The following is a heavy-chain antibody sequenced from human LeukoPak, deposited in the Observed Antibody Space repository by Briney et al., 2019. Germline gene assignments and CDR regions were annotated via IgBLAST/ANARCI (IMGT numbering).Heavy chain of an antibody. D-gene: IGHD6-19*01. V-gene: IGHV4-61*02. CDR2: IYTSGST. CDR1: GGSISSGSYY. Sequence: SQTLSLTCTVSGGSISSGSYYWSWIRQPAGKGLEWIGRIYTSGSTNYNPSLKSRVTISVDTSKNQFSLKLSSVTAADTAVYYCARRASIAVPIFDYWGQGTLVTVSS. J-gene: IGHJ4*02. CDR3: ARRASIAVPIFDY.